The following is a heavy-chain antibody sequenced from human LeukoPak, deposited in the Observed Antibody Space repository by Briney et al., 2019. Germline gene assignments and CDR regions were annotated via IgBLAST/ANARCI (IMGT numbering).Heavy chain of an antibody. D-gene: IGHD3-10*01. Sequence: GGSLRLSCVASGITLSSYSMNWVRQAPGKGLEWVSYISSFSGTINYADSVKGRFTISRDNAKNSLYLQMNSLRAEDTAVYYCARTYYYGSGSYLDAFDIWGQGTMVTVSS. V-gene: IGHV3-48*01. CDR2: ISSFSGTI. J-gene: IGHJ3*02. CDR3: ARTYYYGSGSYLDAFDI. CDR1: GITLSSYS.